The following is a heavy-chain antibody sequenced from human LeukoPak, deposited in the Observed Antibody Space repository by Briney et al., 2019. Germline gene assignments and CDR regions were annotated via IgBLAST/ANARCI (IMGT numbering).Heavy chain of an antibody. Sequence: SETLSLTYTVSGGSISSYYWSWIRQPPGKGLEWIGYIYYSGSTNYNPSLKSRVTISVDASKNQFSLKLSSVTAADTAVYYCARLRGGGRSSSWYLGAFDIWGQGTMVTVSS. CDR3: ARLRGGGRSSSWYLGAFDI. V-gene: IGHV4-59*08. CDR1: GGSISSYY. CDR2: IYYSGST. D-gene: IGHD6-13*01. J-gene: IGHJ3*02.